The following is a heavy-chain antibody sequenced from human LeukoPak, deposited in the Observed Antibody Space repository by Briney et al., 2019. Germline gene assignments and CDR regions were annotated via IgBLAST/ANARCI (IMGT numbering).Heavy chain of an antibody. CDR3: ARDRSGWFFDY. V-gene: IGHV3-48*02. J-gene: IGHJ4*02. CDR1: GSTFSSYS. Sequence: GGSLRLSCAAPGSTFSSYSMSWVRQAPGKGLEWVSYISPSGTTIYYADSVKGRFTISGDNAKNSLYLQMNSLTDEDTAVYYCARDRSGWFFDYWGQGTLVTVSS. CDR2: ISPSGTTI. D-gene: IGHD6-19*01.